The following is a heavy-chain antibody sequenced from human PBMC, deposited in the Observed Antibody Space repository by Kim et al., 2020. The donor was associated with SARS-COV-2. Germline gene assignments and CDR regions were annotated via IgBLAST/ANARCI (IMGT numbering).Heavy chain of an antibody. V-gene: IGHV4-39*01. CDR2: IYYSGST. CDR1: GGSISSSSYY. J-gene: IGHJ4*02. Sequence: SETLSLTCTVSGGSISSSSYYWGWIRQPPGKGLEWIGSIYYSGSTYYNPSLKSRVTISVDTSKNQFSLKLSSVTAADTAVYYCARADSSSWTNWFDYWGQGTLVTVSS. CDR3: ARADSSSWTNWFDY. D-gene: IGHD6-13*01.